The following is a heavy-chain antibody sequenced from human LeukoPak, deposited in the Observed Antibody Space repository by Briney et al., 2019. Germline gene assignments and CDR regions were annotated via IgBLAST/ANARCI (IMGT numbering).Heavy chain of an antibody. CDR1: DGSISSSNW. CDR2: IHHSGST. D-gene: IGHD3-10*01. V-gene: IGHV4-4*02. J-gene: IGHJ4*02. Sequence: SETLSLTCSVSDGSISSSNWWSWVRQPPGKGLEWIGEIHHSGSTNYNPSLKSRVTISIDKSRNQFSLKLNSVTAADTAVYYCARGYVLVWFGELLRGSTYFDYWGQGTLVTVSS. CDR3: ARGYVLVWFGELLRGSTYFDY.